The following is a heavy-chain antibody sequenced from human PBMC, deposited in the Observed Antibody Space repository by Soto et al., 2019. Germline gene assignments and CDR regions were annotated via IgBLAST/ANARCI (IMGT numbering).Heavy chain of an antibody. Sequence: PGGSLRLSCVASGFTFSGSAMHWVRQASGRGLEWVGRIKSKADNDATVYAASVKGRFTISRDDSKNTAYLQMNSLKIEDTAVYYCIKPLDYGMDVWGQGTTVTVSS. D-gene: IGHD6-6*01. CDR3: IKPLDYGMDV. V-gene: IGHV3-73*01. CDR2: IKSKADNDAT. CDR1: GFTFSGSA. J-gene: IGHJ6*02.